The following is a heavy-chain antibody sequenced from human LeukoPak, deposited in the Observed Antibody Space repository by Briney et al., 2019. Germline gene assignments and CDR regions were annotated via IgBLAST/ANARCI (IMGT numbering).Heavy chain of an antibody. D-gene: IGHD5-12*01. CDR2: ISYDGSNK. Sequence: GGTLTLSCAASGFTFSSYAMHWVRQAPGKGLEWVAVISYDGSNKYYADSVKGRFTISRDHSKNTLYLQMNSLRAEDTAVYYCARERNSGYDMGVFDYWGQGTLVTVSS. J-gene: IGHJ4*02. CDR3: ARERNSGYDMGVFDY. CDR1: GFTFSSYA. V-gene: IGHV3-30*04.